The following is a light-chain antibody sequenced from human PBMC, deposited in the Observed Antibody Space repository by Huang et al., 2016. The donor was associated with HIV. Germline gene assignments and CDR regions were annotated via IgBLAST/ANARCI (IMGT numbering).Light chain of an antibody. CDR1: HLVHIN. CDR2: GAS. J-gene: IGKJ4*01. Sequence: IVMTQSPDTLSVSPGESVTLSCTASHLVHINLAWYQQRPGQAPRLLLYGASTRATGVPARFSGGGSGMEFTLTISSLQPEDFALYYCQQYDNWPLTFGGGTKVEVK. V-gene: IGKV3-15*01. CDR3: QQYDNWPLT.